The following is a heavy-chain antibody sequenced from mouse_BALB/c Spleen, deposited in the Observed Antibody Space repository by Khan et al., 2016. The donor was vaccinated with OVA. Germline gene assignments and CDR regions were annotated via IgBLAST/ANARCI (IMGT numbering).Heavy chain of an antibody. D-gene: IGHD2-2*01. CDR3: TRHGYVAWFTY. V-gene: IGHV1-31*01. CDR2: IDPFSGAT. CDR1: GYSFTSYY. J-gene: IGHJ3*01. Sequence: VQLKQSGPELMKPGASVKISCKASGYSFTSYYIHWMIESHGTSLEWIGYIDPFSGATTYNQKFKGKATLTVDKSSNTAYIHLRNLTSEDSAVYYCTRHGYVAWFTYGGQGTLVTVS.